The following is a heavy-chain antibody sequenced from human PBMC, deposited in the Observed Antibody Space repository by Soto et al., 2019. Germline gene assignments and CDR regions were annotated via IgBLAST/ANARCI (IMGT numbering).Heavy chain of an antibody. D-gene: IGHD3-10*02. V-gene: IGHV4-4*02. CDR1: GGSISSSNW. Sequence: QVQLQESGPGLVKPSGTLSLTCAVSGGSISSSNWSSWVRQPPGKGLDWIGEIYHMGSTNYNLSLRSRVPISVDKSKNQFSLKLSSVTAADTAVYYCSSVRGGYYYAMDVWGQGTTVTVSS. CDR2: IYHMGST. CDR3: SSVRGGYYYAMDV. J-gene: IGHJ6*02.